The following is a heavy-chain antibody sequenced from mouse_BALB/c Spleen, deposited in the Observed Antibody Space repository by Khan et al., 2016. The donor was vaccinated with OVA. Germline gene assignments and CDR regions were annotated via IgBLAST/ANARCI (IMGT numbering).Heavy chain of an antibody. D-gene: IGHD1-1*01. CDR3: ARVYWGDFDY. Sequence: EVQLQESGPGLVKPSQSLSLTCTVTGYSITSDYAWNWIRQFPGNKLEWMGFISYSGNTNYNPSLKSRISITRDTSKNQLFLQLNSVTTEDTATYYCARVYWGDFDYWGQGTTLTVSS. CDR1: GYSITSDYA. J-gene: IGHJ2*01. V-gene: IGHV3-2*02. CDR2: ISYSGNT.